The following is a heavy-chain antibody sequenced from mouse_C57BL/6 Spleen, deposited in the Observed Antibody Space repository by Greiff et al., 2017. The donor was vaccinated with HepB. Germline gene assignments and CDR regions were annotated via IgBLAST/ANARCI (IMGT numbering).Heavy chain of an antibody. Sequence: VMLVESGAELVRPGASVKLSCKASGYTFTDYYINWVKQRPGQGLEWIARIYPGSGNTYYNEKFKGKATLTAEKSSSTAYMQLSSLTSEDSAVYFCAIYGTWGQGTTLTVSS. CDR3: AIYGT. CDR2: IYPGSGNT. J-gene: IGHJ2*01. D-gene: IGHD1-1*01. V-gene: IGHV1-76*01. CDR1: GYTFTDYY.